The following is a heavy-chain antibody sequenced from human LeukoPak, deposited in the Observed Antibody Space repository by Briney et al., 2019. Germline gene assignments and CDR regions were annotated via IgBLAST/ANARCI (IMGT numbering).Heavy chain of an antibody. J-gene: IGHJ4*02. V-gene: IGHV3-30*18. Sequence: GGSLRLSCAASGFTFSSYGMHWVRQAPGKRLEWVAVISFDGNTKYYADSVKGRFTISRDNSKNTLYLQMNSLRAEDTAVYYCAKEMSSSNIDHCGQGTLVTVSS. CDR2: ISFDGNTK. CDR3: AKEMSSSNIDH. CDR1: GFTFSSYG. D-gene: IGHD2-2*01.